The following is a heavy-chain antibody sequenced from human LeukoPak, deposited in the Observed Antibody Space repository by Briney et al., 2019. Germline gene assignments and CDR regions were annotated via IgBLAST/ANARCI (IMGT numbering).Heavy chain of an antibody. CDR3: ARAYLYKNGMDV. CDR2: IWYDGSNK. V-gene: IGHV3-33*01. CDR1: GFTFSSYG. Sequence: GGSLRLSCAASGFTFSSYGMHWVRQAPGKGLEWVAVIWYDGSNKYYADSVKGRFTISRDNSKNTLYLQMNSLRAEDTAVYYCARAYLYKNGMDVWGQGTTATVSS. J-gene: IGHJ6*02. D-gene: IGHD1-14*01.